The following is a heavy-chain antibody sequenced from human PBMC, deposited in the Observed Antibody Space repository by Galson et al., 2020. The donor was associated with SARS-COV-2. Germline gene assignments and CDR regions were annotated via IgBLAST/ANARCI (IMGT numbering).Heavy chain of an antibody. D-gene: IGHD2-2*01. J-gene: IGHJ2*01. Sequence: SETLSLTCTVSGGSISSYYWTWIRQPPGKGLEWIGYIHYSGNTNYNPSLKSQVTISVDTSKNQFSLKLNSVTAADTAVYYCARREQYCTSTSCRGYCDLWGRGTLVTVSS. CDR2: IHYSGNT. CDR3: ARREQYCTSTSCRGYCDL. CDR1: GGSISSYY. V-gene: IGHV4-59*08.